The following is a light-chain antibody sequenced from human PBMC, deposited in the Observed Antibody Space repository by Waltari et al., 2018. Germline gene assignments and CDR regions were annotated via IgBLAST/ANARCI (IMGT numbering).Light chain of an antibody. CDR3: AAWDDSLSNFV. CDR1: SSNIGGNY. Sequence: QSVLTQPPSASGTPGQKVTISCSGGSSNIGGNYVYWYQQLPGTAPKLLTYKSNHRPSGVPDRFSGAKSGTSASLAISGLRSEDEGHYYCAAWDDSLSNFVFGTGTKVTVL. V-gene: IGLV1-47*01. J-gene: IGLJ1*01. CDR2: KSN.